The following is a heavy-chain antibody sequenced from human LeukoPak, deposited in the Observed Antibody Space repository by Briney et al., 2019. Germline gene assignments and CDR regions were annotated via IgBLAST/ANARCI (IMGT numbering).Heavy chain of an antibody. CDR2: INPSGGST. CDR3: ARLFGTPVY. D-gene: IGHD1-7*01. J-gene: IGHJ4*02. V-gene: IGHV1-46*01. Sequence: ASEKVSCKASGYTVTSYYMHWGRQAPGQGLEWMGIINPSGGSTSYEQKFQRRVTMTRDTSTSTVYMELSSLRPADTAVYYCARLFGTPVYWGQGTLATVSP. CDR1: GYTVTSYY.